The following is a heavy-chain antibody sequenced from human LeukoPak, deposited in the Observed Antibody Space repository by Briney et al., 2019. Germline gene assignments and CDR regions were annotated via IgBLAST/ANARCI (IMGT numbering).Heavy chain of an antibody. CDR1: GFTFSSYG. J-gene: IGHJ4*02. V-gene: IGHV3-30*03. CDR2: ISYDGSNK. CDR3: ARESGSYYSDY. D-gene: IGHD1-26*01. Sequence: GGSLRLSCAASGFTFSSYGMHWVRQAPGKGLEWVAVISYDGSNKYYADSVKGRFTISRDNSKNTLYLQMGSLRAEDMAVYYRARESGSYYSDYWGQGTLVTVSS.